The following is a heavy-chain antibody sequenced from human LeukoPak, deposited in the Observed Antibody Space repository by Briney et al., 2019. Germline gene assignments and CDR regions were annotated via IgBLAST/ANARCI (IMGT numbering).Heavy chain of an antibody. V-gene: IGHV1-69*13. D-gene: IGHD3-3*01. J-gene: IGHJ3*02. CDR2: IIPIFGTA. CDR3: SRNRWRAFDI. Sequence: ASVKVSCKASGGTFSSYAISWVRQAHGQGIEWMGGIIPIFGTANYAQKFQGRVTITADESTSSAYMELSSLRAEDTALYYCSRNRWRAFDIWGQGTMVTVSS. CDR1: GGTFSSYA.